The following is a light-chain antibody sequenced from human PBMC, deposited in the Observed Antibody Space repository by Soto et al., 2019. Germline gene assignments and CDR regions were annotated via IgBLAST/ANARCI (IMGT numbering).Light chain of an antibody. Sequence: DIQMTQSPSSLSASVGDIVTITCRASQSISSYLNWYQQKPGKDPKLLIYAASRLQSGVPSRFCGSGAGTDFTLTISSLQPEDFATYYCQQSYSTPPWTFGQGTKVEIK. CDR2: AAS. J-gene: IGKJ1*01. V-gene: IGKV1-39*01. CDR1: QSISSY. CDR3: QQSYSTPPWT.